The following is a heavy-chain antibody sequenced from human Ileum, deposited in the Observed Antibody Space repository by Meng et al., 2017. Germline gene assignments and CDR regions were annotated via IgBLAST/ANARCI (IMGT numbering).Heavy chain of an antibody. CDR1: GFTFSSYA. D-gene: IGHD6-19*01. J-gene: IGHJ4*02. CDR3: ARVSEGSSSPYYFDY. V-gene: IGHV3-30*04. CDR2: ISYDGSNK. Sequence: GESLKISCAASGFTFSSYAMHWVRQAPGKGLEWVAVISYDGSNKYYADSVKGRFTISRDNSKNTLYLQMNSLRAEDTAVYYCARVSEGSSSPYYFDYWGQGTLVTVSS.